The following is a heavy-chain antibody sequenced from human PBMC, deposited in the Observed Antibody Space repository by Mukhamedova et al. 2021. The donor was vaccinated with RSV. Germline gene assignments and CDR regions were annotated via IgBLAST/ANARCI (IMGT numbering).Heavy chain of an antibody. V-gene: IGHV3-48*03. CDR3: ARDEDYDFWSGCPDCFDH. J-gene: IGHJ4*02. Sequence: GRFTISRDNAKNSLYLQMNSLGVEDTAVYYCARDEDYDFWSGCPDCFDHWGQGTLVTVSS. D-gene: IGHD3-3*01.